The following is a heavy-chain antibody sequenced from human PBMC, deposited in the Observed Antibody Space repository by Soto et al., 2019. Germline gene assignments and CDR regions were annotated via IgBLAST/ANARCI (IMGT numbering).Heavy chain of an antibody. D-gene: IGHD6-19*01. CDR3: ARHNETVAGKNYYSSYSTDV. V-gene: IGHV5-51*01. Sequence: GESLKISWKGSGYSFTSYWNGGVRQMLGKGLEWMGIIYPGDSDTRYSPSFQGQVTISAAKSISTAYLQWSSLKASDTAMYYCARHNETVAGKNYYSSYSTDVWGKGSTGSLSS. CDR2: IYPGDSDT. CDR1: GYSFTSYW. J-gene: IGHJ6*04.